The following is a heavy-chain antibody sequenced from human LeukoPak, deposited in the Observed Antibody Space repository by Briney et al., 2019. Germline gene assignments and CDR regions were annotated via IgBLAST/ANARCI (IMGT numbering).Heavy chain of an antibody. J-gene: IGHJ4*02. CDR3: GSSGQLVY. Sequence: PGGSLRLSCAASGFSFSSYEMNWVRQAPGKGLEWVSYISSSGSTIYYADSVKGRFTISRDKAKNSLYLQMNSLRAEDTAVYYCGSSGQLVYWGQGTLVTVSS. V-gene: IGHV3-48*03. CDR1: GFSFSSYE. CDR2: ISSSGSTI. D-gene: IGHD3-10*01.